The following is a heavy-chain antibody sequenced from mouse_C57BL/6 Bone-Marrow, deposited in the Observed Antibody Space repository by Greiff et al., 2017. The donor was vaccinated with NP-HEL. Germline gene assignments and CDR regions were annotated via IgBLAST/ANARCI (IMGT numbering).Heavy chain of an antibody. V-gene: IGHV2-2*01. CDR1: GFSLTSYG. J-gene: IGHJ1*03. D-gene: IGHD1-1*01. CDR2: IWSGGST. CDR3: QRANYYGSSYGYFDV. Sequence: VQLQQSGPGLVQPSQSLSITCTVSGFSLTSYGVHWVRQSPGKGLEWLGVIWSGGSTDYNAAFISRLSISKDNSKSQVFFKMNSLQADDTAIYYCQRANYYGSSYGYFDVWGTGTTVTVSS.